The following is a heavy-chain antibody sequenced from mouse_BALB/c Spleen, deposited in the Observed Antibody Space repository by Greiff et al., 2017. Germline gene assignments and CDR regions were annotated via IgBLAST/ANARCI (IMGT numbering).Heavy chain of an antibody. J-gene: IGHJ4*01. D-gene: IGHD2-4*01. CDR3: ARSYDYGAMDY. Sequence: EVQGVESGGGLVQPGGSRKLSCAASGFTFSDYGMAWVRQAPGKGPEWVAFISNLAYSIYYADTVTGRFTISRENAKNTLYLEMSSLRSEDTAMYYCARSYDYGAMDYWGQGTSVTVSS. CDR1: GFTFSDYG. V-gene: IGHV5-15*02. CDR2: ISNLAYSI.